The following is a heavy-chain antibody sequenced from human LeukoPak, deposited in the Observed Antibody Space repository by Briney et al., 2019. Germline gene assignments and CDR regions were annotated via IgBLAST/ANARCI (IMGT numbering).Heavy chain of an antibody. CDR2: IYYSGST. J-gene: IGHJ4*02. Sequence: SQTLSLTCSVSGGSISSHYWSWIRQPPGKGLEWIGYIYYSGSTNYNPSLKSRVTISVDTSKNQFSLKLSSVTAADTAVYYCARGGYSGYDFVGSFDYWGQGTLVTVSS. CDR1: GGSISSHY. D-gene: IGHD5-12*01. CDR3: ARGGYSGYDFVGSFDY. V-gene: IGHV4-59*11.